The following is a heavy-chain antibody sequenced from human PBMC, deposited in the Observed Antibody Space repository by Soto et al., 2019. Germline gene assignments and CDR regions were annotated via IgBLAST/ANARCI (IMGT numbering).Heavy chain of an antibody. CDR3: ARERLWFGELPYYYGMDV. J-gene: IGHJ6*02. D-gene: IGHD3-10*01. Sequence: QVQLVESGRGVVQPGRSLRLSCAASGFTFSSYGKHWVRQAPGKGLEWVAVIWYDGSNKYYADSVKGRFTISRDNSKNTLYLQMNSLRAEDTAVYYCARERLWFGELPYYYGMDVWGQGTTVTVSS. CDR2: IWYDGSNK. CDR1: GFTFSSYG. V-gene: IGHV3-33*01.